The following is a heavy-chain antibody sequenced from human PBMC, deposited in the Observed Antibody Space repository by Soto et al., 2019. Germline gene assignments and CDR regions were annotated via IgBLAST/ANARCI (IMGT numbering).Heavy chain of an antibody. CDR3: ARDVSLLVVLDS. J-gene: IGHJ4*02. Sequence: EVQLVESGGGLVKPGGSLRLSCAASGLSFNSYTMNWVRQAPGKGLEWVSSISSRSNDIYYADSVKGRFTISRDNAKSSLHLQMNSLRAEDTAVYYCARDVSLLVVLDSWGQGTLATVSS. D-gene: IGHD2-15*01. CDR1: GLSFNSYT. V-gene: IGHV3-21*01. CDR2: ISSRSNDI.